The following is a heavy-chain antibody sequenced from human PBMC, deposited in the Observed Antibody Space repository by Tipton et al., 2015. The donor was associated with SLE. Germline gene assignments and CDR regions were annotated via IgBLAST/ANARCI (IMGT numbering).Heavy chain of an antibody. CDR3: AIALAGTYRFDP. J-gene: IGHJ5*02. CDR1: GFTFSNYS. Sequence: SLRLSCAVPGFTFSNYSMNWVRQAPGKGLEWVSSISSSSYYIYYADSVKGRFTISRDNAKKSLYLQMNSLRAEDTAVYYCAIALAGTYRFDPWGQGTLVTVSS. D-gene: IGHD6-19*01. V-gene: IGHV3-21*03. CDR2: ISSSSYYI.